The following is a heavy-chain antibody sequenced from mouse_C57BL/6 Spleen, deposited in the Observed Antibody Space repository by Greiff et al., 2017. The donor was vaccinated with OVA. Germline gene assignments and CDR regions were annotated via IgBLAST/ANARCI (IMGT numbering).Heavy chain of an antibody. CDR3: ASYSNLFAY. J-gene: IGHJ3*01. D-gene: IGHD2-5*01. CDR1: GYTFTGYW. Sequence: VKLMESGAELMKPGASVKLSCKATGYTFTGYWIEWVKQRPGHGLEWIGEILPGSGSTNYNEKFKGKATFTADTSSNTAYMQLSSLTTEDSAIYYCASYSNLFAYWGQGTLVTVSA. CDR2: ILPGSGST. V-gene: IGHV1-9*01.